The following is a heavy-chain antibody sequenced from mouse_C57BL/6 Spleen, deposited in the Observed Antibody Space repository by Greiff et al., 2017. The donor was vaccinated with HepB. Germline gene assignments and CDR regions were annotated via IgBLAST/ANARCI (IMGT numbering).Heavy chain of an antibody. Sequence: EVHLVESGAELVKPGASVKLSCTASGFNIKDYYMHWVKQRTEQGLEWIGRIDPEDGETKYAPKFQGKATITADTSSNTAYLQLSSLTSEDTAVYYCARYDYGSSSYYAMDYWGQGTSVTVSS. CDR2: IDPEDGET. CDR3: ARYDYGSSSYYAMDY. CDR1: GFNIKDYY. V-gene: IGHV14-2*01. J-gene: IGHJ4*01. D-gene: IGHD1-1*01.